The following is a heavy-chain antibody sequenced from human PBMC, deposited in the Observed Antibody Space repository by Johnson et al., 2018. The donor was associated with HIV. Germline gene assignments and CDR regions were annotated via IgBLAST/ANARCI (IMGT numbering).Heavy chain of an antibody. CDR2: IKHDGSEK. CDR1: GFTVSSNY. CDR3: ARQFRSVGAPDAFDI. Sequence: VQLVESGGGVVQPGRSLRLSCAASGFTVSSNYMSWVRQAPGNGLEWVANIKHDGSEKYYVDSVKGRFTISRDNAKNSLYLQMNSLRAEDTAMYYCARQFRSVGAPDAFDIWGQGTMVTVSS. J-gene: IGHJ3*02. V-gene: IGHV3-7*04. D-gene: IGHD1-26*01.